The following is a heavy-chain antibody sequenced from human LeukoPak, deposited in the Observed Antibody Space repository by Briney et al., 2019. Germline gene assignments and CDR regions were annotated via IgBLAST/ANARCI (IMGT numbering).Heavy chain of an antibody. J-gene: IGHJ5*02. V-gene: IGHV3-23*01. Sequence: GGSLRLSCAASGFTFSTYAVNWVRQAPGKGLEWVSTISGSGDSTYYADSVKGRFTISRDNSKDTLYLQMSSLRAEDTALYYCAKAFSSTPGLPFSWGQGALVTVSS. CDR3: AKAFSSTPGLPFS. CDR2: ISGSGDST. D-gene: IGHD2-15*01. CDR1: GFTFSTYA.